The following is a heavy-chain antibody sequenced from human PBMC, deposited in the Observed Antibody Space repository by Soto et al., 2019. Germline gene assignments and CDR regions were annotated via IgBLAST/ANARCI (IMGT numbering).Heavy chain of an antibody. D-gene: IGHD6-13*01. CDR1: GFTFSDYY. Sequence: GGSLRLSCAASGFTFSDYYMSWIRQAPGKGLEWVSYISSSGSTLYFADSVKGRFTISRDNAKNSLYLQMNSLRAEDTAVYYCARLSSSSLYNWFDPWGQGTLVTVS. CDR2: ISSSGSTL. J-gene: IGHJ5*02. CDR3: ARLSSSSLYNWFDP. V-gene: IGHV3-11*01.